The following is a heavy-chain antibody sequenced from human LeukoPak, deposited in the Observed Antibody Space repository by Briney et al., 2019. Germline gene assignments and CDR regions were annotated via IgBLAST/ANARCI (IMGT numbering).Heavy chain of an antibody. J-gene: IGHJ1*01. Sequence: GTLSLTCAVYGGSFSGYYWSWIRQPPGKGLEWVSYISSSGSTIYYADSVKGRFTISRDNAKNSLYLQMNSLGAEDTAVYYCARGPYYDSSGYSSAEYFQHWGQGTLVTVSS. D-gene: IGHD3-22*01. CDR2: ISSSGSTI. V-gene: IGHV3-11*04. CDR1: GGSFSGYY. CDR3: ARGPYYDSSGYSSAEYFQH.